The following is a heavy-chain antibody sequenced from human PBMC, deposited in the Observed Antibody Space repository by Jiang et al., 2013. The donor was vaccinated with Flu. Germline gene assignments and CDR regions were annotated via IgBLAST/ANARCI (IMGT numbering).Heavy chain of an antibody. D-gene: IGHD3-3*01. J-gene: IGHJ4*02. CDR2: IYTSGST. Sequence: PGLVKPSQTLSLTCTVSGGSISSGSYYWSWIRQPAGKGLEWIGRIYTSGSTNYNPSLKSRVTISVDTSKNQFSLKLSSVTAADTAVYYCAREGYGESGYYYLDYWGQGTLVTVSS. CDR3: AREGYGESGYYYLDY. V-gene: IGHV4-61*02. CDR1: GGSISSGSYY.